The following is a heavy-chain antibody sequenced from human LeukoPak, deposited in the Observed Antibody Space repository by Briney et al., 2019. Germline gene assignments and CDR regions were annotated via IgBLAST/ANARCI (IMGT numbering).Heavy chain of an antibody. CDR1: GFTFDDYG. CDR3: ARFRYTGSKWTYFDY. CDR2: IDWNGGST. V-gene: IGHV3-20*04. J-gene: IGHJ4*02. D-gene: IGHD1-26*01. Sequence: GGSLRLSCAASGFTFDDYGMSWVRQAPGKGLEWVSGIDWNGGSTGYADSVKGRFTISRDNAKNSLYLQMNSLRAEDTALYYCARFRYTGSKWTYFDYWGQGTLVTVSS.